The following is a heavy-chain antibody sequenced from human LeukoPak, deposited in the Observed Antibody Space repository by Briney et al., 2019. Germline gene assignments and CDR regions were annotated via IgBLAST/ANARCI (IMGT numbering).Heavy chain of an antibody. CDR1: GGTFNNFA. CDR3: ARDRAQYSSSLGYFDY. J-gene: IGHJ4*02. Sequence: GASVKVSCKASGGTFNNFAISWVRQAPGQGLEWVGGIIPMSGTANYAQKFQGRVTITADESTSTAYMELSSLRSEDTAVYYCARDRAQYSSSLGYFDYWGQGTLVTVSS. D-gene: IGHD6-6*01. CDR2: IIPMSGTA. V-gene: IGHV1-69*13.